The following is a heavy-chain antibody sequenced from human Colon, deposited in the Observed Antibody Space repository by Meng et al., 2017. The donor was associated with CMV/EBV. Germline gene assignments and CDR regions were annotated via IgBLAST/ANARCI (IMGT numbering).Heavy chain of an antibody. CDR3: AKDSASHSYGQIDY. D-gene: IGHD5-18*01. V-gene: IGHV3-9*01. Sequence: SLKISCEASGFTFDDYAMHWVRQAPGKGLEWVSGISWNSGSIGYADSVKGRFTISRDNAKNSLYLQMNSLRAEDTALYYCAKDSASHSYGQIDYWGQGTLVTVSS. J-gene: IGHJ4*02. CDR2: ISWNSGSI. CDR1: GFTFDDYA.